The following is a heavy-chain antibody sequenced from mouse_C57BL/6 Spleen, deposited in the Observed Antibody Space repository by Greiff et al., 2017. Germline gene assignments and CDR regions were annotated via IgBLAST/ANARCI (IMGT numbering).Heavy chain of an antibody. D-gene: IGHD4-1*01. V-gene: IGHV5-9*01. Sequence: EVMLVESGGGLVKPGGSLKLSCAASGFTFSSYTMSWVRQTPEKRLEWVATISGGGGNTYYPDSVKGRFTISRDNAKNTLYLQMSSLRSEDTALYYCARRGLTGTGFAYWGQGTLVTVSA. CDR2: ISGGGGNT. J-gene: IGHJ3*01. CDR3: ARRGLTGTGFAY. CDR1: GFTFSSYT.